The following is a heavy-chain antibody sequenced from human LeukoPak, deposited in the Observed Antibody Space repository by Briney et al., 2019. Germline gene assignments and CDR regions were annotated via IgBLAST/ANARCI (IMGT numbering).Heavy chain of an antibody. V-gene: IGHV3-23*01. Sequence: PGGSLRLSCAASGFAFSSYAMSWVRQAPGKGLEWVSAISGSGGSTYYADSVRGRFTISRDNSKSTLYLQMNSLRVEDTAVYYCAKEMYCSGGSCYFEGFYYYGMDVWAQGTTVTVSS. D-gene: IGHD2-15*01. CDR3: AKEMYCSGGSCYFEGFYYYGMDV. CDR1: GFAFSSYA. CDR2: ISGSGGST. J-gene: IGHJ6*02.